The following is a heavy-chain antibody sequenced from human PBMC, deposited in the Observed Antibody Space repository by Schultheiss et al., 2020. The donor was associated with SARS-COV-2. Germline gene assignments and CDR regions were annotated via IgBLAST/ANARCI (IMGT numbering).Heavy chain of an antibody. J-gene: IGHJ6*02. D-gene: IGHD6-19*01. Sequence: GGSLRLSCAASGFTFSDYAMQWVRQAPGKGLEWVALVSNDGNNKYYAESVKGRFTISRDNAKNSLYLQMNSLRAEDTAVYYCARGYSSGWYYYYGMDVWGQGTTVTGS. CDR3: ARGYSSGWYYYYGMDV. CDR1: GFTFSDYA. V-gene: IGHV3-30-3*01. CDR2: VSNDGNNK.